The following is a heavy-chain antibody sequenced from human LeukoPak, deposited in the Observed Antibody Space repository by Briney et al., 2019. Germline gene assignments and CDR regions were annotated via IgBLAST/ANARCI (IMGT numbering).Heavy chain of an antibody. CDR1: GFTFSGYW. V-gene: IGHV3-7*01. CDR3: ARYRHLGY. J-gene: IGHJ4*02. CDR2: IKQHGGEK. Sequence: PGGSLRLSCAASGFTFSGYWMNWVRQAPGKGLEWVANIKQHGGEKYYVDSVKGRFTISRDNGKNSLYLQMNSLRAEDTAVYYCARYRHLGYWGQGTLVTVSS.